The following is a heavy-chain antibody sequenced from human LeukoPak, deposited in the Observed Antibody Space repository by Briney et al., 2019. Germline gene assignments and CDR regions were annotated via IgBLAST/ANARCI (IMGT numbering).Heavy chain of an antibody. V-gene: IGHV3-30*18. CDR3: AKDIAVAPTGYFDY. Sequence: PGRSLRLSCAASGFTFSSYGMHWVRQAPGKGLEWVAVISYDGSNKYYADSVKGRFTISRDNSKSTLYLQMNSLRAEDTAVYYCAKDIAVAPTGYFDYWGQGTLVTVSS. CDR1: GFTFSSYG. D-gene: IGHD6-19*01. CDR2: ISYDGSNK. J-gene: IGHJ4*02.